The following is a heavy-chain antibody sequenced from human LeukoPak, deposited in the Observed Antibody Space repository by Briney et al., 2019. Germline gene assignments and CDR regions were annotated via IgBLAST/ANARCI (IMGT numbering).Heavy chain of an antibody. D-gene: IGHD1-26*01. CDR3: ARDATLTYSGSYYYFDY. J-gene: IGHJ4*02. CDR1: GYSFTSYY. Sequence: ASVRVSCKASGYSFTSYYLHWVRQAPGQGLEWRGIIKRSGGSTTYAQKFQGRVTMTRDTSTSPVYMELSSLRSDDTAVYYCARDATLTYSGSYYYFDYWGQGTLVTVSP. V-gene: IGHV1-46*01. CDR2: IKRSGGST.